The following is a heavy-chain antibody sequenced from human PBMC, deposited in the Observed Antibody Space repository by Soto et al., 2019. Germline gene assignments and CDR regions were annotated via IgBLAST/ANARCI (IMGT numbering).Heavy chain of an antibody. J-gene: IGHJ6*02. CDR1: GFTFSSYG. Sequence: QVQLVESGGGVVQPGRSLRLSCAASGFTFSSYGMHWVRQAPGKGLEWVAVIWYDGSNKYYADSVKGRSTISRDNSKNSLYLQMNSLRAEDTAVYYCARGGYCSGGSCPRLGMDVWGQGTTVTVSS. D-gene: IGHD2-15*01. V-gene: IGHV3-33*01. CDR2: IWYDGSNK. CDR3: ARGGYCSGGSCPRLGMDV.